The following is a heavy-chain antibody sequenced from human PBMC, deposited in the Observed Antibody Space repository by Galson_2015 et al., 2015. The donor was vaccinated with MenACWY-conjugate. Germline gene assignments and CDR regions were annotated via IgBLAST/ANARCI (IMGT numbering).Heavy chain of an antibody. CDR2: INPNYGST. V-gene: IGHV1-46*01. CDR3: AKDEASSWYDY. Sequence: SVKVSCKASGYTFTNNYIHWVRQAPGQGLEWMGMINPNYGSTSYAQKFQDRVTFSRDTSTTTAYMELTSLTSDDTAAYYCAKDEASSWYDYWGQGTLVTVSS. D-gene: IGHD6-13*01. CDR1: GYTFTNNY. J-gene: IGHJ4*02.